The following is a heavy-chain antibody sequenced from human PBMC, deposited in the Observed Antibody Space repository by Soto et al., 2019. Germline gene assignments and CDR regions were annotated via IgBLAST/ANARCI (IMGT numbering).Heavy chain of an antibody. CDR3: ARDRRSMVRGVIGWFDP. V-gene: IGHV4-31*03. Sequence: QVQLQESGPGLVKPSQTLSLTCTVSGGSISSGGYYWSWIRQHPGKGLEWIGYIYYSGSTYYNPSLKSRVTISVDTSKNQFSLKLSSVTAADTAVYYCARDRRSMVRGVIGWFDPWGQGTLVTVSS. J-gene: IGHJ5*02. CDR1: GGSISSGGYY. CDR2: IYYSGST. D-gene: IGHD3-10*01.